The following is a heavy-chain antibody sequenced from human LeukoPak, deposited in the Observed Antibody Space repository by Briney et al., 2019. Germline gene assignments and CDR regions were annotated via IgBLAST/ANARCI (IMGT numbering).Heavy chain of an antibody. CDR3: ARNLRYFDWLLRTNAFDF. D-gene: IGHD3-9*01. Sequence: GGSLRLSCAASGFTFSSYEMNWVRQAPGKGLEWVSYISSSGSTIYYADSVKGRFTISRDNAKNSLYLQMNSLRAEDTAVYSCARNLRYFDWLLRTNAFDFWGQGTMVTVSS. CDR1: GFTFSSYE. CDR2: ISSSGSTI. V-gene: IGHV3-48*03. J-gene: IGHJ3*01.